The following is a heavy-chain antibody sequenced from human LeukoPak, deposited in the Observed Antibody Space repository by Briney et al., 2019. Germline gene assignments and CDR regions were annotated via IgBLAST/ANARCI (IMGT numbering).Heavy chain of an antibody. CDR2: ISSSGTTI. D-gene: IGHD1-26*01. J-gene: IGHJ6*02. CDR3: AREWYSGSFYYGMDV. Sequence: GGSLRFSCAASGFTFSSYEMNWVRQAPGKGLEWVSYISSSGTTIYYADSVRGRFTISRDNAKNSLSLQMHSLRAEDTAVYYCAREWYSGSFYYGMDVWGQGTTVTVSS. CDR1: GFTFSSYE. V-gene: IGHV3-48*03.